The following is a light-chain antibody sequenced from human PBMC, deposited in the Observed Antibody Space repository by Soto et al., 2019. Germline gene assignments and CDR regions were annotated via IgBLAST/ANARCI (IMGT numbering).Light chain of an antibody. Sequence: DIVMTQSPDSLAVSLAERATINCKSSQSVLYSPNNKNYIAWYQQKPEQQPKLLIYWSSTRKSGVPDRFSGSGSGTDSTLTISSLQAEDVAFYYCQHYHCTPLTCGGGTRVEIK. CDR2: WSS. J-gene: IGKJ4*01. CDR1: QSVLYSPNNKNY. CDR3: QHYHCTPLT. V-gene: IGKV4-1*01.